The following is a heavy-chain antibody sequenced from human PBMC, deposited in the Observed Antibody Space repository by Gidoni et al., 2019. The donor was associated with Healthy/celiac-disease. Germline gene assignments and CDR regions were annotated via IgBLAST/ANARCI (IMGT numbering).Heavy chain of an antibody. CDR3: ARPGATIRLWYFDL. D-gene: IGHD1-26*01. Sequence: QLQLQESGPALVKLSETLSLTCTVSGGSISSSSYYWGWIRQPPGKGLEWIGSISYSGSTYSNPALKSRVTISVDTSKNQFSLKLSSVTAADTAVYYCARPGATIRLWYFDLWGRGTLVTVSS. V-gene: IGHV4-39*01. CDR1: GGSISSSSYY. J-gene: IGHJ2*01. CDR2: ISYSGST.